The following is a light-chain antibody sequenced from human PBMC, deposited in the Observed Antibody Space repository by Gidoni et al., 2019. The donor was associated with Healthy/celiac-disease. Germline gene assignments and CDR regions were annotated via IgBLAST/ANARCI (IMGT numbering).Light chain of an antibody. CDR1: QSVSSSY. V-gene: IGKV3-20*01. J-gene: IGKJ3*01. CDR3: QQDEV. Sequence: EIVLTQSPGTLSLSPGEIATLSCRASQSVSSSYLAWYQQKPGQAPRLLIYGASSRATGIPDRFSGSGSGTDFTLTISRLEPEDFAVYYCQQDEVFGPGTKVDIK. CDR2: GAS.